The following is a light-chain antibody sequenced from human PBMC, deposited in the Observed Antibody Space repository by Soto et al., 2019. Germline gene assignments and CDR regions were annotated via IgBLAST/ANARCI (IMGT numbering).Light chain of an antibody. CDR1: QSSSSY. CDR3: QQSYSTPVT. V-gene: IGKV1-39*01. Sequence: IQMTQSPSSLSASVGDRVTITCRASQSSSSYLNWYQQKPGKAPKLLIYAASSLQSGVPSRFSGSGAGTDFTLTISSLQPEDFATYYCQQSYSTPVTFGGGTKVEIK. J-gene: IGKJ4*01. CDR2: AAS.